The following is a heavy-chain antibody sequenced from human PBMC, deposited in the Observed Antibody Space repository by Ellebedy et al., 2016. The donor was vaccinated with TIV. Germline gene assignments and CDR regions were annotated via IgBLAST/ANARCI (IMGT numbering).Heavy chain of an antibody. D-gene: IGHD1-1*01. CDR1: GFTFSNYA. V-gene: IGHV3-48*04. Sequence: GESLKISCEVSGFTFSNYAVNWVRQAPGQGLEWVSYISSSSTNIQYADSVKGRFTVSRDNAKNSLSLQMNSLRAEDTAVYYCARDPSLGRNLFYYMDVWGKGTTVIVSS. CDR3: ARDPSLGRNLFYYMDV. J-gene: IGHJ6*03. CDR2: ISSSSTNI.